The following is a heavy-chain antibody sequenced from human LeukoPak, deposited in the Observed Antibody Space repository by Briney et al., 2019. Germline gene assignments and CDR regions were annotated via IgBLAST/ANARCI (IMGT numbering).Heavy chain of an antibody. J-gene: IGHJ4*02. CDR3: ARPSYSGSYDY. CDR2: IYYSGST. Sequence: PSETLSLTCTVSGGSISSYYWSWIRQPPGKGLEWIGYIYYSGSTNYNPSLKSRVTISVDTSKNQFSLKLSSVTAADTAVYYCARPSYSGSYDYWGQGTLVTVSS. CDR1: GGSISSYY. V-gene: IGHV4-59*01. D-gene: IGHD1-26*01.